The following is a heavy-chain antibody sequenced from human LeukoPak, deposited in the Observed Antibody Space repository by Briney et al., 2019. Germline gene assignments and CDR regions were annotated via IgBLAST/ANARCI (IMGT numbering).Heavy chain of an antibody. V-gene: IGHV1-69*05. CDR1: GGILSSYA. CDR3: ARDRFTGYSHGYFQH. J-gene: IGHJ1*01. D-gene: IGHD3-9*01. CDR2: IIPIFGTA. Sequence: GASVKVSCKASGGILSSYAISWVRQAPGQGLEWMGRIIPIFGTANYAQIFQDRVTITMDESTSTAYMELSSLRFEDTAVYYCARDRFTGYSHGYFQHWGQGTLVTVSS.